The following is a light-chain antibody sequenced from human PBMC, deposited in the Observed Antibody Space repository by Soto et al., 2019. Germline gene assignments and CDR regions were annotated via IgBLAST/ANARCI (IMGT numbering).Light chain of an antibody. CDR1: QSVSSSY. CDR3: QQYGSSPWT. J-gene: IGKJ1*01. V-gene: IGKV3-20*01. CDR2: GAS. Sequence: EIVLTQSPGTLSLSPGERATLSCRASQSVSSSYLAGYQQKPGQAPRLLIYGASSRATGIPDRFSGSGSGKDCTLTISRLEPEDFAVYYCQQYGSSPWTFGQGTKVEIK.